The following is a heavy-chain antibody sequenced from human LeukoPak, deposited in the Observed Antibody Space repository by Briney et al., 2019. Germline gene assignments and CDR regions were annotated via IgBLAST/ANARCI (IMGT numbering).Heavy chain of an antibody. CDR2: IYYSGST. CDR3: AREGSSGPLDY. V-gene: IGHV4-31*03. Sequence: PSETLSLTCTVSGGSISSGGYYWSWIRQHPGKGLEWIGYIYYSGSTYYNPSLKSRVTISVDTSKNQFSLKLSSVTAADTAVYYCAREGSSGPLDYWGQGTLVTVSS. D-gene: IGHD6-19*01. J-gene: IGHJ4*02. CDR1: GGSISSGGYY.